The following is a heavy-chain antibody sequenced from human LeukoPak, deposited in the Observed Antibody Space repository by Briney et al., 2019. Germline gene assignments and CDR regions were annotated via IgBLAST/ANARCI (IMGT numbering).Heavy chain of an antibody. D-gene: IGHD5-18*01. J-gene: IGHJ4*02. V-gene: IGHV3-23*01. CDR1: RLTFSNYA. Sequence: GGSLRLSCAASRLTFSNYAMSWVRQAPGKGLEWVSAISISGGSTYYADSVKGRFTISRDNSKNTVYLQMNSLRAGDTAVYYCAEGYRYHDYWGQGTLVTVSS. CDR3: AEGYRYHDY. CDR2: ISISGGST.